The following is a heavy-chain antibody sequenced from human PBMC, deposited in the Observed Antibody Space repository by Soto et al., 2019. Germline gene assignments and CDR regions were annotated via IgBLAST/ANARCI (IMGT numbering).Heavy chain of an antibody. D-gene: IGHD1-26*01. J-gene: IGHJ5*02. CDR3: ARVELRGENWFDP. CDR1: GGSISSGGYY. CDR2: IYYSGST. Sequence: SETLSLTCTVSGGSISSGGYYWSWIRQHPGKGLEWIGYIYYSGSTYYNPSLKSRVTISVDTSKNQFSLKLSSVTAADTAVYYCARVELRGENWFDPWGQGTLVTVSS. V-gene: IGHV4-31*03.